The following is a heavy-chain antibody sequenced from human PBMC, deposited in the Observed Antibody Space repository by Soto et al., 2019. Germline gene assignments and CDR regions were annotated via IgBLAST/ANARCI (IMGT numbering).Heavy chain of an antibody. D-gene: IGHD4-4*01. J-gene: IGHJ6*03. V-gene: IGHV1-8*01. CDR3: ARSGTDSNYAYYYYYYYMDV. CDR1: GYTFTSYD. CDR2: MNPNSGNT. Sequence: ASVKVSCKASGYTFTSYDINWVRQATGQGLEWIGWMNPNSGNTGYAQKFQGRVTMTRNTSISTAYMELSSLRSEDTAVYYCARSGTDSNYAYYYYYYYMDVWGKGTTVTVS.